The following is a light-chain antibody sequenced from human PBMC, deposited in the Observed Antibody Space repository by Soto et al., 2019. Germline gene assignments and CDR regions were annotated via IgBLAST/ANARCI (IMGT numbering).Light chain of an antibody. CDR1: QTIQFNY. Sequence: EIVLTQSPATLSLSPGERATISCLARQTIQFNYVAWYQQKPGQAPRLLINAASRRATGIPDRFSGSGSGMAFTLTISSLEPEDFAVYYCQQSGDSQWTFGQGTKVDI. CDR3: QQSGDSQWT. J-gene: IGKJ1*01. V-gene: IGKV3-20*01. CDR2: AAS.